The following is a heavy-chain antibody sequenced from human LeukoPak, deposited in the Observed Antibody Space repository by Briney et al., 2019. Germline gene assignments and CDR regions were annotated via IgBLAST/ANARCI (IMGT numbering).Heavy chain of an antibody. Sequence: SETLSLTCSVSGDSIANYYWSWIRQLPGKGLEWIGYVYSSGITNYSPSLKSRVSMSVDTSKNQFSLTLGSVTAADTAVYFCARLFRSNRVTAAGIPYYFDYWDRGILVTASS. J-gene: IGHJ4*02. V-gene: IGHV4-4*09. CDR3: ARLFRSNRVTAAGIPYYFDY. D-gene: IGHD6-13*01. CDR2: VYSSGIT. CDR1: GDSIANYY.